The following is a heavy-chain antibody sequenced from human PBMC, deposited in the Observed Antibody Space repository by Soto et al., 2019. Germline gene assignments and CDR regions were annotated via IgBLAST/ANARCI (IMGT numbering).Heavy chain of an antibody. D-gene: IGHD2-15*01. V-gene: IGHV4-30-2*01. CDR3: ARGQVVAAQH. Sequence: SETLSLTCAVSGGSISSGGYSWSWIRQPPGKGLEWIGYIYLSGSTYYNPSLKSRVTISVDRSKNQFSLKLSSVTAADTAVYNCARGQVVAAQHWGQGTLVTVSS. CDR1: GGSISSGGYS. J-gene: IGHJ4*02. CDR2: IYLSGST.